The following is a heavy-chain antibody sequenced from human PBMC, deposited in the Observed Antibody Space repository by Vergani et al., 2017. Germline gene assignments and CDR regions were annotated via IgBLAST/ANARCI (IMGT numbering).Heavy chain of an antibody. J-gene: IGHJ4*02. CDR3: ARAPQQARKKNIVVVPVDY. V-gene: IGHV1-18*01. Sequence: QVQLVQSGAEVKKPGASVKVSCKASGYTFTSYGISWVRQAPGQGLEWMGWISAYNGNTNYAQKLQGRATMTTDTSTSTAYMELRSLRSDDTAVYYCARAPQQARKKNIVVVPVDYWGQGTLVTVSS. CDR2: ISAYNGNT. CDR1: GYTFTSYG. D-gene: IGHD2-2*01.